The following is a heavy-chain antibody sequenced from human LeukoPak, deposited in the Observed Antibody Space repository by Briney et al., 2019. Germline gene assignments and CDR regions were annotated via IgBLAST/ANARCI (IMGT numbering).Heavy chain of an antibody. V-gene: IGHV4-4*07. CDR2: IYTSGTT. D-gene: IGHD6-19*01. Sequence: SETLSLTCTVSNDSINSYYWGWIRQPAGKGLKWIGRIYTSGTTNYNPSLKSRVSMSVDTSKNQFSLKLSSVTAADTAVYYCARGWDAANWYFDLWGRGTLVTVSS. CDR1: NDSINSYY. CDR3: ARGWDAANWYFDL. J-gene: IGHJ2*01.